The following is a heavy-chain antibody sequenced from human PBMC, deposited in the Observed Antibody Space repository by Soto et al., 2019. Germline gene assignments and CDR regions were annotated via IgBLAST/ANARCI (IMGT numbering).Heavy chain of an antibody. CDR1: GNTYTSSY. V-gene: IGHV1-46*01. Sequence: ASVKVSCKASGNTYTSSYKHWGRQAPGQGHEWMRMINPPSGTTSYPDKFPGRLSFRRETSTSTVSRKLSNLSSEDTAVYYCARHLYDLRVYNFGPVDFRGQRNLVTVSA. CDR2: INPPSGTT. CDR3: ARHLYDLRVYNFGPVDF. J-gene: IGHJ4*02. D-gene: IGHD1-20*01.